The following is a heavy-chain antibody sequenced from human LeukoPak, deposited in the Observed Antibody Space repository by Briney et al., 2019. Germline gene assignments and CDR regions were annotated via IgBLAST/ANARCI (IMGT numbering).Heavy chain of an antibody. V-gene: IGHV1-69*13. D-gene: IGHD5-24*01. J-gene: IGHJ4*02. CDR1: GGTFSSYA. CDR3: ARDQDGYNAFDY. CDR2: IIPIFGTA. Sequence: GASVKVSCKASGGTFSSYAISWVRQAPGQGLEWMGGIIPIFGTANYAQKLQGRVTITADESTSTAYMELSSLRSEDTAVYYCARDQDGYNAFDYWGQGTLVTVSS.